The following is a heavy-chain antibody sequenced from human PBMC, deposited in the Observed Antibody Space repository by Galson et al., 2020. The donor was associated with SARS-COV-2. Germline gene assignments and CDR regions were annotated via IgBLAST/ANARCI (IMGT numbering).Heavy chain of an antibody. D-gene: IGHD3-10*01. CDR1: GFTFSSYS. CDR3: ASQSEVLLWFGELLYAFDI. Sequence: GGSLRLSCAASGFTFSSYSMNWVRQAPGKGLEWVSYISSSSSTIYYADSVKGRSTISRDNAKNSLYLQMNSLRAEDTAVYYCASQSEVLLWFGELLYAFDIWGQGTMVTVSS. CDR2: ISSSSSTI. V-gene: IGHV3-48*01. J-gene: IGHJ3*02.